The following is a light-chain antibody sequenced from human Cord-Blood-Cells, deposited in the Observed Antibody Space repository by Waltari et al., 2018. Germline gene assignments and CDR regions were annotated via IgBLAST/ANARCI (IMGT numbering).Light chain of an antibody. CDR2: AAS. J-gene: IGKJ4*01. V-gene: IGKV1-39*01. CDR3: QQSYSTPPLT. CDR1: QSISSY. Sequence: DIQMTQSPSPLPASVGEKAPITSRASQSISSYLNWYKQKPGKAPKLLIYAASSLQSGVPSRFSGSGSGTDFTLTISSLQPEDFATYYCQQSYSTPPLTFGGGTKVEIK.